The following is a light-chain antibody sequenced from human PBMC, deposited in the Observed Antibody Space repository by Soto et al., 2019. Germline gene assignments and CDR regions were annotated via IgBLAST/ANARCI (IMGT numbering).Light chain of an antibody. V-gene: IGKV1-39*01. J-gene: IGKJ4*01. CDR1: QSISSY. CDR2: AAS. Sequence: DIQMTQSPSSLSASVGDRVTITCRASQSISSYLNWYQQKPGKAPKLLIYAASSLQSGVPSRFSGSGSGTDFTPTISSLQPEDVATYYCQQRYSTPPLTFGGGTKVEIK. CDR3: QQRYSTPPLT.